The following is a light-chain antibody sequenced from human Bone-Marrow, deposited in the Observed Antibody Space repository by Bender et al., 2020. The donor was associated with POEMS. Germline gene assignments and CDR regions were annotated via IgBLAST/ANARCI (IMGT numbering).Light chain of an antibody. CDR1: SSDVGSYNL. CDR2: EGS. V-gene: IGLV2-14*02. CDR3: TSYSDSASANWL. J-gene: IGLJ3*02. Sequence: QSALTQPASVSGSPGQSITLSCSGTSSDVGSYNLVSWYQQHPGKAPKVIIYEGSKRPSGVPDRFSGSKSGNTASLTVSRLQAEDEADYYCTSYSDSASANWLFGGGTKLTVL.